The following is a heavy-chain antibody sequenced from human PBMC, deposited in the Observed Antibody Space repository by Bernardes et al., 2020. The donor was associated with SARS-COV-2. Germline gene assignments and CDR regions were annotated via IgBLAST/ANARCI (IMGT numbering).Heavy chain of an antibody. D-gene: IGHD1-1*01. Sequence: ASVKVSCKASGGTFSSYAISWVRQAPGQGLEWMGLIKPNGGSTTYAQKFQDRVTMTRDTSTNTVYMELSSLRSDDTAIYFCARENIYNDYWGQGTLVTVSS. CDR2: IKPNGGST. V-gene: IGHV1-46*01. CDR3: ARENIYNDY. J-gene: IGHJ4*02. CDR1: GGTFSSYA.